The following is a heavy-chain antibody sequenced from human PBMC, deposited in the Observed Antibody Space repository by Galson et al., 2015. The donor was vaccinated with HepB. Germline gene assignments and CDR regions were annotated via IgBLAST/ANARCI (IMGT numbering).Heavy chain of an antibody. D-gene: IGHD1-26*01. J-gene: IGHJ3*02. CDR1: GYTSTSYG. CDR2: ISDYNGNT. CDR3: ARVFRATEAFDI. Sequence: SVKVSCKASGYTSTSYGISWVRQAPGQGLEWMGWISDYNGNTKYAQKFQGRVSMTTDTSTSTAYMEVRSLRSDDTAVYYCARVFRATEAFDIWGQGTMVTVSS. V-gene: IGHV1-18*01.